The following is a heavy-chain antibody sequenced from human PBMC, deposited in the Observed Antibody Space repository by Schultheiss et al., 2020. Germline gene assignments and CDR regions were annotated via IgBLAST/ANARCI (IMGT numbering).Heavy chain of an antibody. Sequence: GGSLRLSCAASGFTFSTFWMTWVRQAPGKGLEWVANIKEDGSGKYYVDSVKGRFIISRDNAKNSLYLQMNSLRAEHTAIYYCAVRFSDYWGQGTLVTVSS. CDR2: IKEDGSGK. CDR1: GFTFSTFW. V-gene: IGHV3-7*01. CDR3: AVRFSDY. J-gene: IGHJ4*02. D-gene: IGHD3-3*01.